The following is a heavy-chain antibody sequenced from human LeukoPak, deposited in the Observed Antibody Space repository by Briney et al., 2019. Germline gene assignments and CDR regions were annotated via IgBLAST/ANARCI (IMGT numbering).Heavy chain of an antibody. CDR1: GYSFTSYW. CDR3: ARGLAAAGTGFDY. J-gene: IGHJ4*02. CDR2: IYPGDSDT. Sequence: KGGESLKISCKGSGYSFTSYWIGWVRQMPGKGLEWMGIIYPGDSDTRYSPSFQGQVTISADKSITTAYLQWSSLKASDTAMYYCARGLAAAGTGFDYWGQGTLVTVSS. D-gene: IGHD6-13*01. V-gene: IGHV5-51*01.